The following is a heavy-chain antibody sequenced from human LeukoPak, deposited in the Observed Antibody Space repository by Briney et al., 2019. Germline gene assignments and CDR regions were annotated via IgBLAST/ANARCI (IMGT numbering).Heavy chain of an antibody. V-gene: IGHV4-59*12. Sequence: SETLSLTCTVSGGSISSFYWSWIRQPPGKGLEWIGYIFYTGTTNYNPSLKSRVTISVDTSKNQFSLKLSSVTAADTAVYYCARSYDYVWGSYRYTPTFDYWGQGNLVTVSS. CDR1: GGSISSFY. CDR2: IFYTGTT. D-gene: IGHD3-16*02. CDR3: ARSYDYVWGSYRYTPTFDY. J-gene: IGHJ4*02.